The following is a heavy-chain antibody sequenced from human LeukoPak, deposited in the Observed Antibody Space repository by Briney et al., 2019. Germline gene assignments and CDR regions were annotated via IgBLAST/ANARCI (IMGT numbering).Heavy chain of an antibody. CDR1: GASFSSSTYY. Sequence: SETLSLTCTVSGASFSSSTYYWGWIRQPPGKGLEWIGSIYYSGSTYYNPSLKSRVTMSVDTSKNHFSLKLTSATAADTGVYFCAALGLGTTEVNHWGQGTRVIVSS. V-gene: IGHV4-39*02. CDR3: AALGLGTTEVNH. J-gene: IGHJ5*02. D-gene: IGHD4-23*01. CDR2: IYYSGST.